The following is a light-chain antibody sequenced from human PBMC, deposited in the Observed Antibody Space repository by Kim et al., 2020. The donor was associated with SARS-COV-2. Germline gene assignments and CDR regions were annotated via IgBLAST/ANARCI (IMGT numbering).Light chain of an antibody. Sequence: ALGQTGRITCEGDSLRSYYASWYQQKPGQAPVLVIYGKNNRPSGIPDRFSCSSSGNTASLTITGAQAEDEADYYCNSRDSSGNHWVFGGGTQLTVL. CDR3: NSRDSSGNHWV. CDR2: GKN. CDR1: SLRSYY. V-gene: IGLV3-19*01. J-gene: IGLJ3*02.